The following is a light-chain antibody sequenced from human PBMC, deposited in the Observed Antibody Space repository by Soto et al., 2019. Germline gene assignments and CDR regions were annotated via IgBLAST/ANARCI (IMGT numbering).Light chain of an antibody. Sequence: EIVMTQSPATLSVSPGERATLSCRATQSVSSKLAWYQQKPGQAPSLLIYGASTRATGIPARFSGSGSGTEFTLTISSLQSEDFAVYYCQQYNNWPKTFGQGNKVEIK. CDR1: QSVSSK. CDR3: QQYNNWPKT. J-gene: IGKJ1*01. CDR2: GAS. V-gene: IGKV3-15*01.